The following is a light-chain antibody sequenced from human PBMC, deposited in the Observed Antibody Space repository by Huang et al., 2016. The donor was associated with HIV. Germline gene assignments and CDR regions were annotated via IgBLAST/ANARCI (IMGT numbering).Light chain of an antibody. CDR1: QTILYSSKNKNY. V-gene: IGKV4-1*01. J-gene: IGKJ4*01. Sequence: DIVMTQSPDSLAVSLCERANVNCKSSQTILYSSKNKNYLAWYQQKPGQPPKLLLYWASTRESGVPDRFSGSGSGTDFTLTISRLQAEDVAVYYCQQYFETPLTFGGGTKVEIK. CDR2: WAS. CDR3: QQYFETPLT.